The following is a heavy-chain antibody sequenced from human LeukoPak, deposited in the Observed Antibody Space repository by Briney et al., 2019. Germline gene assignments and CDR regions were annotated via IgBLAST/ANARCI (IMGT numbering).Heavy chain of an antibody. D-gene: IGHD6-13*01. Sequence: ASVKVSCKASGYTFTSYGISWVRQAPGQGLEWMGWISAYNGNTNYAQMLQGRVTMTTDTSTSTAYMELRSLRSDDTAVYYCARDGRLGQAPWYLYYYYGMDVWGKGTTVTVSS. J-gene: IGHJ6*04. CDR3: ARDGRLGQAPWYLYYYYGMDV. CDR2: ISAYNGNT. CDR1: GYTFTSYG. V-gene: IGHV1-18*04.